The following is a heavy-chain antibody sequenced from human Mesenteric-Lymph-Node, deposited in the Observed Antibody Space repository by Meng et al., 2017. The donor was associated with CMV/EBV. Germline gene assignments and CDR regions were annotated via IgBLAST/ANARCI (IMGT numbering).Heavy chain of an antibody. CDR1: GFIFSHFA. CDR3: AKDQGAWAFDC. CDR2: ISGNGGST. D-gene: IGHD4/OR15-4a*01. V-gene: IGHV3-23*01. J-gene: IGHJ4*02. Sequence: GESLKISCAASGFIFSHFAMSWVRQAPGRGLEWVSGISGNGGSTYYADSVKGRFTVSRDNSKNTVYLQMNSLRPEDTALYYCAKDQGAWAFDCWGQGTLVTVSS.